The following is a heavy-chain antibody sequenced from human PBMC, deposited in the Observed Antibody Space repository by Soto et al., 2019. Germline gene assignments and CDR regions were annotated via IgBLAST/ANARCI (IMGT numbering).Heavy chain of an antibody. CDR2: IIPIFGTA. J-gene: IGHJ6*02. CDR3: ASIVVVVAATPPEIYYYYGMDV. Sequence: GASVKVSCKASGGTFSSYAISWVRQAPGQGLEWMGGIIPIFGTANYAQKFQGRVTITADESTSTAYMELSSLRSEDTAVYYCASIVVVVAATPPEIYYYYGMDVWGQGTTVAVSS. D-gene: IGHD2-15*01. V-gene: IGHV1-69*13. CDR1: GGTFSSYA.